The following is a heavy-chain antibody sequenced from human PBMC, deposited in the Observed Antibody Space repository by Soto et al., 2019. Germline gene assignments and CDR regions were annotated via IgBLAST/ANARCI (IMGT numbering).Heavy chain of an antibody. V-gene: IGHV4-59*01. Sequence: QVQLQESGPGLVKPSETLSLTCTVSGGSISSYYWSWIRQPPGKGLEWIGYIHYSGSTNYNPSLKSRVTISVDTSKNQFSLKLSSVTAADTAVYYCARGPRTSSSWYPPDYWGQGTLVTVSS. D-gene: IGHD6-13*01. J-gene: IGHJ4*02. CDR1: GGSISSYY. CDR2: IHYSGST. CDR3: ARGPRTSSSWYPPDY.